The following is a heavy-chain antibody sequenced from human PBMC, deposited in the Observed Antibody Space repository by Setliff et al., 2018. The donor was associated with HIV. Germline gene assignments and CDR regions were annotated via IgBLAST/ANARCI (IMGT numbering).Heavy chain of an antibody. J-gene: IGHJ5*02. V-gene: IGHV2-5*02. CDR1: GFSLTNGGG. CDR3: AHSLKIFGVVRWFDP. Sequence: VSGPTLVNPTQTLTLTCTFSGFSLTNGGGVGWIRQPPGKALEWLAVIYWDDDKRYSPSLANRLTITKDTSKNQVVLTMTNMDPVDTATYYCAHSLKIFGVVRWFDPWGQGTLVTVSS. D-gene: IGHD3-3*01. CDR2: IYWDDDK.